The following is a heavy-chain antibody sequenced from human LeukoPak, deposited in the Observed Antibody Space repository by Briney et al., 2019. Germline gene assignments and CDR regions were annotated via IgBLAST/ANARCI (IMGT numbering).Heavy chain of an antibody. CDR2: VYYSGNT. CDR1: GGYIISRSHY. CDR3: ARHHAEILVPND. D-gene: IGHD1-1*01. V-gene: IGHV4-39*01. J-gene: IGHJ4*02. Sequence: KPSGTLSLTCTVSGGYIISRSHYLGWIRQPPGKGLEWIGSVYYSGNTYYNPSLKTRATISIDTPTSKNQFSLTLSSVTAADTAVYYCARHHAEILVPNDWGQGTLVTVSS.